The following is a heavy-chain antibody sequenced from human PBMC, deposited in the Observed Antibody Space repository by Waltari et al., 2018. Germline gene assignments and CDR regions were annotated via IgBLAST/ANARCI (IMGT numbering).Heavy chain of an antibody. V-gene: IGHV4-38-2*02. J-gene: IGHJ5*02. D-gene: IGHD3-3*01. CDR3: ARGITRGYWFDP. CDR1: GYSISSGYY. Sequence: QVQLQESGPGLVKPSATLSLTCTVPGYSISSGYYWGWIRQPPGKGLEWIGSIYHSGSTYYNPSLKSRVTISVDTSKNQFSLKLSSVTAADTAVYYCARGITRGYWFDPWGQGTLVTVSS. CDR2: IYHSGST.